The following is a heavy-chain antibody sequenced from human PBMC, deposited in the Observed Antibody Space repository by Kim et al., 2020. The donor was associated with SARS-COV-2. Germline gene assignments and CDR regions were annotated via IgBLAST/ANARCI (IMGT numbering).Heavy chain of an antibody. D-gene: IGHD3-10*01. CDR1: GFTVSSNY. Sequence: GGSLRLSCAASGFTVSSNYMSWVRQAPGKGLEWVSVIYSGGSTYYADSVKGRFTISRDSKNTLYLQMKSLRAEDTAVYYCARVKGHYYGSGSYYPFDYWGQGTLVTVSS. CDR3: ARVKGHYYGSGSYYPFDY. CDR2: IYSGGST. J-gene: IGHJ4*02. V-gene: IGHV3-53*01.